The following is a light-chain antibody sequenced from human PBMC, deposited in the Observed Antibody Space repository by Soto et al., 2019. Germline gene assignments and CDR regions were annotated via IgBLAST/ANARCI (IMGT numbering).Light chain of an antibody. CDR3: QQFRNSSYT. Sequence: EVVLTQSPGTLSLSPGERATLSCRAGQHINIDYMAWYQQKPGQAPRLLIYGAFNRATGIPDRFSGSGFGTDFTLTISRLEPEDFAVYYCQQFRNSSYTFGQGTKLEI. J-gene: IGKJ2*01. CDR1: QHINIDY. CDR2: GAF. V-gene: IGKV3-20*01.